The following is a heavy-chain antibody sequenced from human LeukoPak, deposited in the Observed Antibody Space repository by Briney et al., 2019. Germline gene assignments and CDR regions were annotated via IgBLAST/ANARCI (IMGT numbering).Heavy chain of an antibody. D-gene: IGHD6-6*01. J-gene: IGHJ2*01. Sequence: MTSQTLSLTCIVSGESISRASHYWGWIRQPPGKGLEWTGTVYFPATTYYTPFLARRGFMFANKSHNHFYLNLTSVSAADTAVYFCARLVPASPNWFFNRWGRGTRVTVSS. CDR2: VYFPATT. V-gene: IGHV4-39*02. CDR3: ARLVPASPNWFFNR. CDR1: GESISRASHY.